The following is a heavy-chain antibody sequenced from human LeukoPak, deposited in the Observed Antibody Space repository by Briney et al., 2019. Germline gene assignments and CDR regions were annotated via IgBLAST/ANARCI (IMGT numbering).Heavy chain of an antibody. CDR2: IQSDGSST. CDR1: GFTFSSYW. V-gene: IGHV3-74*01. J-gene: IGHJ4*02. D-gene: IGHD6-13*01. CDR3: AKVLSSSWFYFDY. Sequence: GGSLRLSCAASGFTFSSYWMHWVRQAPGKGLVWVSRIQSDGSSTTYADSVKGRFTISRDNSNNTLYLQMNSLRPEDTAVYYCAKVLSSSWFYFDYWGQGTLVTVSS.